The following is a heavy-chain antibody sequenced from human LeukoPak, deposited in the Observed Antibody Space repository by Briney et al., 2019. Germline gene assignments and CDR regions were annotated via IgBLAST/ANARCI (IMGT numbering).Heavy chain of an antibody. Sequence: GGSLRLSCTASVFTFSHHWLGWLRQAPGKGLEWVTNIKEDGTTIYYVDSVKGRFTISRDNAKNSLYLQMNSVRDEDTAVYYCARVVDYGWFDPWGQGTLVAVSS. CDR2: IKEDGTTI. CDR1: VFTFSHHW. CDR3: ARVVDYGWFDP. D-gene: IGHD3-16*01. J-gene: IGHJ5*02. V-gene: IGHV3-7*01.